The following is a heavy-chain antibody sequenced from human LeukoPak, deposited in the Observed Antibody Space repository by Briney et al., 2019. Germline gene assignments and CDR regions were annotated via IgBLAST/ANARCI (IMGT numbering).Heavy chain of an antibody. J-gene: IGHJ4*02. D-gene: IGHD4-17*01. V-gene: IGHV3-23*01. CDR2: ISGSGGST. CDR1: GFTFSDYA. CDR3: AKSVESAVTTNPYFDF. Sequence: GGSLRLSCEASGFTFSDYAMSWVRQALGKGLKWVSVISGSGGSTYNADSVKGRFTISRDNSKNILYLQMNSLRAEDTAVYYCAKSVESAVTTNPYFDFWGQGALVTVSS.